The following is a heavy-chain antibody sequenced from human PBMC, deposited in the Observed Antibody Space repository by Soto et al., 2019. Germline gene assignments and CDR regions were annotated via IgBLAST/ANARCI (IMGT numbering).Heavy chain of an antibody. Sequence: QVQMVQSGAEVKKTGSSVRVSCKTSGYTFTTFGINWVRQLPGQGLEWMGCLTAYDGKRNFAQKFQDRVTMTLDISTSTGYMALSGLRTDDTAVYFCARGLTYGDFDYWGRGTQVAVSS. V-gene: IGHV1-18*01. CDR1: GYTFTTFG. D-gene: IGHD4-17*01. CDR3: ARGLTYGDFDY. CDR2: LTAYDGKR. J-gene: IGHJ4*02.